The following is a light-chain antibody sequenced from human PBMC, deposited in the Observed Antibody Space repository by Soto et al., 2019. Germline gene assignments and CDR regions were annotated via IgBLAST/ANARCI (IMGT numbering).Light chain of an antibody. V-gene: IGLV2-14*01. CDR3: SSYTSSRTRV. CDR1: SSDVGGYNY. J-gene: IGLJ1*01. CDR2: DVS. Sequence: QSALTQPASVSGSPGQSITISCTGTSSDVGGYNYVSWYQQHPGKAPKLMIYDVSNRPSGVSNRVSGSKSGNTAALTISGLQAEDDADYYCSSYTSSRTRVFGTGTKLTVL.